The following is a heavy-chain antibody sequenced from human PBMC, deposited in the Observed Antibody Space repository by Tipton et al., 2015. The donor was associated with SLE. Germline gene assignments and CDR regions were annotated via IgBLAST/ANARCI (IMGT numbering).Heavy chain of an antibody. CDR1: GYTFTGYY. V-gene: IGHV1-2*02. CDR3: ARAGPYCSSTSCPNWFDP. D-gene: IGHD2-2*01. CDR2: INPNSGGT. Sequence: QLVQSGAEVKKPGASVKASCKASGYTFTGYYMHWVRQAPGQGLEWMGWINPNSGGTNYAQKFQGRVTMTRDTSISTAYMELSRLRSDDTAVYYCARAGPYCSSTSCPNWFDPWGQGTLVTVSS. J-gene: IGHJ5*02.